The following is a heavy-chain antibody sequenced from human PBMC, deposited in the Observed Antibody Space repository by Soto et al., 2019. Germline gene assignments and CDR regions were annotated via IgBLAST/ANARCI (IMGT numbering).Heavy chain of an antibody. CDR3: ARARVGSSGWKRRDAFDI. CDR1: GYTFTSYY. CDR2: INPSGGST. Sequence: ASVKVSCKASGYTFTSYYMHWVRQAPGQGLEWMGIINPSGGSTSYAQKFQGRVTMTRDTSTSTVYMELSSLRSEDTAVYYCARARVGSSGWKRRDAFDIWGQGTMVTVSS. J-gene: IGHJ3*02. D-gene: IGHD6-19*01. V-gene: IGHV1-46*01.